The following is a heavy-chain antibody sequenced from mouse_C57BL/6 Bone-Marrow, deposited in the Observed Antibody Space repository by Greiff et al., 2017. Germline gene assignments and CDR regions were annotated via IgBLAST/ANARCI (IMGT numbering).Heavy chain of an antibody. D-gene: IGHD4-1*01. V-gene: IGHV1-55*01. CDR1: GYTFTSSW. J-gene: IGHJ4*01. CDR2: IYPGSGST. CDR3: ARVTGYYAMDY. Sequence: QVQLQQSGAELVKPGASVKMSCKASGYTFTSSWITWVKQRPGQGLEWIGDIYPGSGSTNYNEKFKSKATLTVDTSSSTAYMQLSSLTSEDSAVDYCARVTGYYAMDYWGQGTSVTVSA.